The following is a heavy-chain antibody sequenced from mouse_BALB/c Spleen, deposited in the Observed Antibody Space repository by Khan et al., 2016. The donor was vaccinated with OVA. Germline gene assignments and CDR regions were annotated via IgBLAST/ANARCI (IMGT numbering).Heavy chain of an antibody. J-gene: IGHJ4*01. CDR2: ISNSGST. CDR1: GYSITRDYA. D-gene: IGHD4-1*01. Sequence: EVQLQESGPGLVKPSQSLSLTCTVTGYSITRDYAWNWIRQFPGNKLEWMGYISNSGSTSYNPSLKSRITITRDKSKNQFFLQLNSVTTEAAATYYCASELGRYYAMDYWGQGTSVTVSS. CDR3: ASELGRYYAMDY. V-gene: IGHV3-2*02.